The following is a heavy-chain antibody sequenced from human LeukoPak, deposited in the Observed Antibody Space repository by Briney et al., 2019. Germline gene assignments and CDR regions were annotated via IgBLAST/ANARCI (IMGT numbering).Heavy chain of an antibody. CDR3: SKWGDYDVLTGYYDSDF. CDR2: IVGSGGRT. D-gene: IGHD3-9*01. J-gene: IGHJ4*02. V-gene: IGHV3-23*01. Sequence: GGSLRLSCAASGFTFSNYAMSWVRQAPGKGREWVSAIVGSGGRTYYADPVKGRFSISKDNSKNTLFLQMNSLRVEDTALYYCSKWGDYDVLTGYYDSDFWGQGNLVTVSS. CDR1: GFTFSNYA.